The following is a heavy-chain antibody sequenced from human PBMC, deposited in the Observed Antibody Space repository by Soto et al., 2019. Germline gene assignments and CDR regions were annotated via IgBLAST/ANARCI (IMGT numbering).Heavy chain of an antibody. Sequence: SETLSLTCTVSGGSLNNYYWSWIRQPPGKGLEWIGYIFYSGNTIYNPSLKSRVTISVDTSKNQFSLKLSSVTAADTAVYYCVRHRGTGYTYLAYWAQGTLVTVS. D-gene: IGHD2-2*02. CDR3: VRHRGTGYTYLAY. V-gene: IGHV4-59*08. J-gene: IGHJ4*02. CDR1: GGSLNNYY. CDR2: IFYSGNT.